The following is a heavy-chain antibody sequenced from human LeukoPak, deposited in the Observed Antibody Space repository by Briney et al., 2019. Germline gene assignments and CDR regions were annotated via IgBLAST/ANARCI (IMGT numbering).Heavy chain of an antibody. CDR2: ISSSSSTI. D-gene: IGHD3-16*01. CDR1: GFTFSSYA. J-gene: IGHJ6*03. V-gene: IGHV3-48*04. CDR3: ARGKSYGSANRYYFYYMDV. Sequence: GGSLRLSCAASGFTFSSYAMNWVRQAPGKGLEWVSYISSSSSTIYYADSVKGRLAVSRDNAENSLYLEMNGLRVEDTGVYYCARGKSYGSANRYYFYYMDVWGQGTTITVSS.